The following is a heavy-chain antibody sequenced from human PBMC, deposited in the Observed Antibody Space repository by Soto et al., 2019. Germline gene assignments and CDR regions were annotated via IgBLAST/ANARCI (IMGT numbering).Heavy chain of an antibody. CDR3: ARAANLGYCRGGSCSPSGYYYYYMDV. D-gene: IGHD2-15*01. CDR2: ISSSSSYI. V-gene: IGHV3-21*01. J-gene: IGHJ6*03. CDR1: GFTFSSYS. Sequence: GGSLRLSCAASGFTFSSYSMNWVRQAPGKGLEWVSSISSSSSYIYYADSVKGRFTISRDNAKNSLYLQMNSLRAEDTAVNYCARAANLGYCRGGSCSPSGYYYYYMDVWGKGTTVTVSS.